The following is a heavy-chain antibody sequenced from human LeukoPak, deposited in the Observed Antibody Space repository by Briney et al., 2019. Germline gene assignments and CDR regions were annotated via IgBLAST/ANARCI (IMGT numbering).Heavy chain of an antibody. CDR3: ARGGGDYCFDY. V-gene: IGHV3-23*01. CDR2: VSRRGGSK. CDR1: GSTFSNYA. D-gene: IGHD2-21*02. Sequence: GWSLSLSCAASGSTFSNYAMSWVRQAPGKGLEWVSAVSRRGGSKYYADSVKGRFTISRDNSKNTLYLQMNSLGAEDTAVYFCARGGGDYCFDYWGQGALVTVSS. J-gene: IGHJ4*02.